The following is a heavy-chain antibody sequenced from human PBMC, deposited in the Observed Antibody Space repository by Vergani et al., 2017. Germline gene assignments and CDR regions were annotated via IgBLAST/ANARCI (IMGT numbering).Heavy chain of an antibody. CDR2: IFYSGTT. CDR1: GGSISSGDHC. J-gene: IGHJ6*03. V-gene: IGHV4-31*11. CDR3: AGVDTQVPATSHFYYMDV. Sequence: QVQLQESGPGVVKPSQTLSLTCAVSGGSISSGDHCWTWIRQRPGKGLEWIGYIFYSGTTYDNPSLRSRLTISVDTSQNQFSLKLRSVTAADTAVDYCAGVDTQVPATSHFYYMDVWGKGTTVVVSS. D-gene: IGHD6-25*01.